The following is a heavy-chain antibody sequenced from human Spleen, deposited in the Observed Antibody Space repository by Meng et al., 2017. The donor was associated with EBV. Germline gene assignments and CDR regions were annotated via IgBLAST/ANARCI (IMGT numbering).Heavy chain of an antibody. Sequence: QVEVVVSGAEVKKPGASVRVSCRSSGYTFTTYYIHWVRQTPGQTLEWMGVIDPSGGSTSYAQKFQGRVSMTRDTSTSTVNMELSSLRSEDTAMYHCARGGRYDSGNYHNAYYDYWGQGTLVTV. D-gene: IGHD3-10*01. V-gene: IGHV1-46*01. CDR1: GYTFTTYY. CDR3: ARGGRYDSGNYHNAYYDY. CDR2: IDPSGGST. J-gene: IGHJ4*02.